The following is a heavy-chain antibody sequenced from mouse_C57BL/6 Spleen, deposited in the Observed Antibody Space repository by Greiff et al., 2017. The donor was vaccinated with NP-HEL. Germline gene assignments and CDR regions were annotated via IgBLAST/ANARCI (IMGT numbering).Heavy chain of an antibody. V-gene: IGHV1-18*01. Sequence: EVQLQQSGPELVKPGASVKIPCKASGYTFTDYNMDWVKQSHGKSLEWIGDINPNNGGTIYNQKFKGKATLTVDKSSSTAYMELRSLTSEDTAVYYCARGNYGNYLDYWGQGTTLTVSS. CDR3: ARGNYGNYLDY. J-gene: IGHJ2*01. CDR1: GYTFTDYN. D-gene: IGHD2-1*01. CDR2: INPNNGGT.